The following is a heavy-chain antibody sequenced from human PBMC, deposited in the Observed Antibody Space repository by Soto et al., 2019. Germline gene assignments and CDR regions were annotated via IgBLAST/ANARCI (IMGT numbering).Heavy chain of an antibody. CDR1: GYTFSGYY. J-gene: IGHJ4*02. CDR3: ARSLLNVILPLGY. D-gene: IGHD3-3*02. Sequence: ASVKVSCKASGYTFSGYYMHWGRQAPGQGLEWMGWINTLSGDTSFPQKFQGRLAMTRDTSIDTVFMEVSRLTSDDTAIYYCARSLLNVILPLGYWGQGTLVTVSS. CDR2: INTLSGDT. V-gene: IGHV1-2*02.